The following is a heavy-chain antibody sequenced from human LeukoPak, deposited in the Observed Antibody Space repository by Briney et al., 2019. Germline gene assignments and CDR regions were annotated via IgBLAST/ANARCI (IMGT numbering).Heavy chain of an antibody. V-gene: IGHV3-23*01. CDR2: ISGSGGST. CDR3: AKDQVGYDFWSGYHDYGMDV. J-gene: IGHJ6*02. D-gene: IGHD3-3*01. CDR1: GFTFSSYA. Sequence: PGRSLRLSCAASGFTFSSYAVHWVRQAPGKGLEWVSAISGSGGSTYYADSVKGRFTISRDNSKNTLYLQMNSLRAEDTAVYYCAKDQVGYDFWSGYHDYGMDVWGQGTTVTVSS.